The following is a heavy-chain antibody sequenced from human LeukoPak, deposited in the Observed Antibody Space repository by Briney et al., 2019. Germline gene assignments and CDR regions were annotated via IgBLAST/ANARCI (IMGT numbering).Heavy chain of an antibody. J-gene: IGHJ4*02. D-gene: IGHD3-10*01. Sequence: ASVKVSCKASGYTFTSYDINWVRQATGQGLEWMGWMNPNSGNTGYAQKFQGRVTMTRNTSISTAYMELSSLRSEDTAVYYCARESRVWFGESPQGIDYWAREPWSPSPQ. CDR3: ARESRVWFGESPQGIDY. CDR1: GYTFTSYD. CDR2: MNPNSGNT. V-gene: IGHV1-8*01.